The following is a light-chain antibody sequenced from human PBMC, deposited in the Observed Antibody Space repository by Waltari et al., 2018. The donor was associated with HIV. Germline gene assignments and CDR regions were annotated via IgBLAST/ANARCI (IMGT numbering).Light chain of an antibody. J-gene: IGLJ2*01. Sequence: QSALTHSPSASGSPGQSVNISCTGAHGHSRDYNSFSWYQQHSDRPPKLIIFEVTKRPSGVPDRFSGSKSGNTASLFVSGLQPEDEATYFCSSFAGTHKLFGGGTKLTVL. V-gene: IGLV2-8*01. CDR1: HGHSRDYNS. CDR3: SSFAGTHKL. CDR2: EVT.